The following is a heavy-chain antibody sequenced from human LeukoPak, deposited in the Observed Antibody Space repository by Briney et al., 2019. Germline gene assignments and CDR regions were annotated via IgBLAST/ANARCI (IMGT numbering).Heavy chain of an antibody. CDR1: GFTFSDYY. CDR2: ISSGGSTI. D-gene: IGHD3-10*01. Sequence: GGSLRLSCAASGFTFSDYYMSWIRQAPGKGLEWVSYISSGGSTIYYADSVKGRFTISRDNAKNSLYLQMSSLRAEDTAVYYCARDLDNYYGSGSYGYWGQGTLVTVSS. CDR3: ARDLDNYYGSGSYGY. J-gene: IGHJ4*02. V-gene: IGHV3-11*01.